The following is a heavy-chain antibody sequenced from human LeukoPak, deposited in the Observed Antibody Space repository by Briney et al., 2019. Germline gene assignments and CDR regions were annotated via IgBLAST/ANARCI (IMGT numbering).Heavy chain of an antibody. Sequence: GESLKISCTTSGYSFTSYWITWVRQMPGKGLEWMGRIDPSDSYTDYSPPFQGHVTISADKSISTAYLQWSSLKASDNAIYYCARRGSGWSYDYWGQGTLVTVSS. D-gene: IGHD6-19*01. CDR3: ARRGSGWSYDY. J-gene: IGHJ4*02. CDR1: GYSFTSYW. CDR2: IDPSDSYT. V-gene: IGHV5-10-1*01.